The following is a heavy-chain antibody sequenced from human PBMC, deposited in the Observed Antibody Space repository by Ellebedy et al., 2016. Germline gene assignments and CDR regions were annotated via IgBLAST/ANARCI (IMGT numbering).Heavy chain of an antibody. Sequence: ASVKVSXKTSSYTFTRFGISWVRQAPGQGLEWVAWISAYTGNTDFAQKLQGRVTMTTDASTSTAYMELGRLRSDDTAMYYCARVSSSTWGHAFDIWGQGTMVTVSS. D-gene: IGHD2-2*01. J-gene: IGHJ3*02. CDR2: ISAYTGNT. V-gene: IGHV1-18*01. CDR3: ARVSSSTWGHAFDI. CDR1: SYTFTRFG.